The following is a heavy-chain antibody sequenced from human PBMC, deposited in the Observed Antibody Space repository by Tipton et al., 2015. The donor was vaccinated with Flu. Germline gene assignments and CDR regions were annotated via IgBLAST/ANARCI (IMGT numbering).Heavy chain of an antibody. CDR1: GFTFGDFA. CDR3: TRASRDVLTGSYYGLDV. CDR2: IKSKTFGGAA. D-gene: IGHD3-9*01. J-gene: IGHJ6*02. Sequence: SLRLSCTASGFTFGDFAMSWVRQAPGKGLEWVSFIKSKTFGGAAEYAASVKGRFIISRDDSKSTAYLQMSSLKTEDTAVYYCTRASRDVLTGSYYGLDVWGQGTTVTVSS. V-gene: IGHV3-49*04.